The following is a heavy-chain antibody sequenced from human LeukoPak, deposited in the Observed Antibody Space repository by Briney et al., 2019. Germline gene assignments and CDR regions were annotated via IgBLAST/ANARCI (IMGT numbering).Heavy chain of an antibody. CDR3: ARVVRAGYYFDY. D-gene: IGHD2-2*01. Sequence: SETLSLTCAVSGYSISSGYYWGWIRQPPGKGLEWIGSIYHSGSTYYKPSLKSRVTISVDTAKKQFSLKLSSVTAADTAVYYCARVVRAGYYFDYWGQGTLVSVSS. CDR2: IYHSGST. CDR1: GYSISSGYY. J-gene: IGHJ4*02. V-gene: IGHV4-38-2*01.